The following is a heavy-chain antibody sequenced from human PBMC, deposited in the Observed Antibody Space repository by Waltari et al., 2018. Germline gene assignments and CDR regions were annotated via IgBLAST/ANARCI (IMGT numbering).Heavy chain of an antibody. CDR3: ARVVVGDFWSGYPYYFDY. CDR1: GGSISSYY. Sequence: QVQLQESGPGLVKPSETLSLTCTVSGGSISSYYWSWIRQPPGKGLEWIGYIYYSGSTNYNPSLKSRVTISVDTSKNQCSLKLSSVTAADTAVYYCARVVVGDFWSGYPYYFDYWGQGTLVTVSS. CDR2: IYYSGST. V-gene: IGHV4-59*01. J-gene: IGHJ4*02. D-gene: IGHD3-3*01.